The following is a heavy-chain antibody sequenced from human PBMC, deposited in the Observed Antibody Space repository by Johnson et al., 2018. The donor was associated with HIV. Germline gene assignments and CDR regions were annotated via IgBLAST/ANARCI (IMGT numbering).Heavy chain of an antibody. CDR3: ARDRSRQLLLTSDAFDI. V-gene: IGHV3-30*02. J-gene: IGHJ3*02. CDR2: IRYDGSNK. CDR1: GFTFSSYG. Sequence: QEKLVESGGGVVQPGGSLRLSCAASGFTFSSYGMHWVRQAPGKGLEWVAFIRYDGSNKYYADSVKGRFTISRDNSKNTLYLQMNSLRAEDTAVYYCARDRSRQLLLTSDAFDIWGQGTMVTVSS. D-gene: IGHD2-15*01.